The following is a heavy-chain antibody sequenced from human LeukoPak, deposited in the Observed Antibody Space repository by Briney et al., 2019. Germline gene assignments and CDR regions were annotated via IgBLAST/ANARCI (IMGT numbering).Heavy chain of an antibody. D-gene: IGHD1-26*01. CDR2: IRSKAYGGTT. CDR1: GFTFGDYA. Sequence: PGGSLRLSCTASGFTFGDYAMSWVRQAPGKGLEWVGFIRSKAYGGTTEYAASVKGRFTISRDDSKSIAYLQMNSLKTEDTAVYYCTRVARDSGSYYGALGYYYYMDVWGKGTTVTVSS. J-gene: IGHJ6*03. V-gene: IGHV3-49*04. CDR3: TRVARDSGSYYGALGYYYYMDV.